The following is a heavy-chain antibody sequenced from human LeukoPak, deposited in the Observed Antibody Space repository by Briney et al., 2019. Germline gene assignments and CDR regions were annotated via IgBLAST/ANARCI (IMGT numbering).Heavy chain of an antibody. V-gene: IGHV1-24*01. Sequence: ASVKVSCKVSGHTLTELSMHWVRQAPGKGLEWMGGFDPEDGETIYAQKFQGRVTMTEDTSTDTAYMELSSLRSEDTAVYYCATRKVVVAVAGFDYWGQGTLVTVSS. CDR2: FDPEDGET. CDR1: GHTLTELS. D-gene: IGHD6-19*01. CDR3: ATRKVVVAVAGFDY. J-gene: IGHJ4*02.